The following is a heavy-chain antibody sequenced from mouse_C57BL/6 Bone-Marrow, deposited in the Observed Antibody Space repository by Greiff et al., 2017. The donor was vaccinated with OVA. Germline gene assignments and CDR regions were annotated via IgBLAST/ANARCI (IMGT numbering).Heavy chain of an antibody. D-gene: IGHD3-1*01. Sequence: QVQLQQPGAALVRPGTSVKLSCKASGYTFTSYWMHWVKQRPGQGLEWIGVIDPSDSYTNYNQKFKGKATLTVDTSSSTAYMQLSSLTSEDSAVYYCARPSGVYWYFDVWGTGTTVTVSS. CDR1: GYTFTSYW. V-gene: IGHV1-59*01. CDR2: IDPSDSYT. J-gene: IGHJ1*03. CDR3: ARPSGVYWYFDV.